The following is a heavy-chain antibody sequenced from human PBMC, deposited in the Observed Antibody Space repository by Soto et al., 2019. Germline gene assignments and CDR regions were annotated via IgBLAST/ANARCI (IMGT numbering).Heavy chain of an antibody. CDR3: ACGYRPGSYPSDY. V-gene: IGHV4-31*03. CDR1: GGSISSSDYY. D-gene: IGHD5-18*01. Sequence: QVQLQESGPGLVKPSQTLSLTCTVSGGSISSSDYYWNWIRQHPGKGLEWIGYIYYRGSTYYNPSLKSRVIRSVAPSQSQLSLTLSSVTAADPAVYFCACGYRPGSYPSDYRFQGALVTVSS. J-gene: IGHJ4*02. CDR2: IYYRGST.